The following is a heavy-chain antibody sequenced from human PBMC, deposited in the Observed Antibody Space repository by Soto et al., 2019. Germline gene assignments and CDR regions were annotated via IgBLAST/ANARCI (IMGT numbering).Heavy chain of an antibody. CDR2: ISAYNGNT. CDR3: ARVSARGIAGTYYYYYGMDV. CDR1: GYTFTSYD. V-gene: IGHV1-18*01. Sequence: ASVKVSCKASGYTFTSYDISWVRQAPGQGLEWMGWISAYNGNTNYAQKLQGRVTMTTDTSTSTAYMELRSLRSDDTAVYYCARVSARGIAGTYYYYYGMDVWGQGTTVTVSS. D-gene: IGHD6-13*01. J-gene: IGHJ6*02.